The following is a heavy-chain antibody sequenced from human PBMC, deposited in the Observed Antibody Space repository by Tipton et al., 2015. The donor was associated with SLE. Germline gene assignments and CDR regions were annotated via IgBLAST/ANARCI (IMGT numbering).Heavy chain of an antibody. J-gene: IGHJ5*01. CDR3: ARQGAAVTMSGWFDS. D-gene: IGHD4-17*01. V-gene: IGHV4-39*07. CDR2: IYSSGST. Sequence: TLSLTCTVSGGSISISPYYWGWIRQPPGKGLEWIGSIYSSGSTNYSPSLKSRVTISVDTSKNQFSLKLSSVTAADTAVYYCARQGAAVTMSGWFDSWGQGTLVTVSS. CDR1: GGSISISPYY.